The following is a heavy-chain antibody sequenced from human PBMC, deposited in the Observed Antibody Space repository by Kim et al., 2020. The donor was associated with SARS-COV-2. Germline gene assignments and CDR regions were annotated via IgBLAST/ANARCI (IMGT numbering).Heavy chain of an antibody. J-gene: IGHJ4*02. CDR3: AQGGSSSWFSV. CDR2: ISGTGGST. CDR1: GITFSGSP. Sequence: GGSLRLSCAASGITFSGSPMSWVRQIPGKGLEWVAGISGTGGSTYYADSVQGRFTVTRDNSKNVLYLQMNSLRAEDSALYFCAQGGSSSWFSVWGQGTRITVSS. D-gene: IGHD6-13*01. V-gene: IGHV3-23*01.